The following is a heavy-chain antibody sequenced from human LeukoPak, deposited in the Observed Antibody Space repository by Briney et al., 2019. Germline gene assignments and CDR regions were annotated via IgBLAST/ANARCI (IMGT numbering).Heavy chain of an antibody. D-gene: IGHD5-24*01. Sequence: SETLSLTCTVSGGSISSSSYYWDWIRQPPGTGLEWIGSIYYSGSTYYNPSLKSRVTISVDTSKNQFSLKLSSVTAADTAVYYCATSVEMATRYYFDYWGQGTLVTVSS. V-gene: IGHV4-39*01. CDR3: ATSVEMATRYYFDY. J-gene: IGHJ4*02. CDR1: GGSISSSSYY. CDR2: IYYSGST.